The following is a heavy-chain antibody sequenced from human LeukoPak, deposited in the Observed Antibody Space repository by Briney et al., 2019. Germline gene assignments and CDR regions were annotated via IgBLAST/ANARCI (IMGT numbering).Heavy chain of an antibody. V-gene: IGHV4-39*07. D-gene: IGHD3-10*01. Sequence: PSETLSLTCTVSGGSISSDNYSWGWIRQPPGKGLEWIGSLFYSGNTYYNPSLKSRVSISVNASKNQFSLNLISVTAADTAVYYCARPVRKRGYYYMDVWGKGTTVTVSS. CDR2: LFYSGNT. J-gene: IGHJ6*03. CDR3: ARPVRKRGYYYMDV. CDR1: GGSISSDNYS.